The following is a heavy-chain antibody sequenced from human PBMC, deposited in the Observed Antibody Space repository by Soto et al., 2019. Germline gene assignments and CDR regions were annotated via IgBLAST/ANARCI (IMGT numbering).Heavy chain of an antibody. Sequence: GGSLRLSCVASGFTFSDYYMGCVRQAPWKGLEYISCIVNSSAYTHYADSVKGRFSISRDNAKNSLHLVMNSLRAEASGVYYCARLRASSWYMGGYLDYWGLGTKVTVSS. CDR2: IVNSSAYT. V-gene: IGHV3-11*06. D-gene: IGHD6-13*01. CDR1: GFTFSDYY. J-gene: IGHJ4*02. CDR3: ARLRASSWYMGGYLDY.